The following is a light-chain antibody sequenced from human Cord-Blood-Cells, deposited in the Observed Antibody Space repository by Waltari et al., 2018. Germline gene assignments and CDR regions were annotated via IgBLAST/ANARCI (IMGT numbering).Light chain of an antibody. Sequence: EIVLTQSPGTLSLSPGERATLSCRASQSVSSSYLAWYQQKPGQAPRLLSYGASSRATGIPDRCRGSGSGTDFTLTISRLEPEDFAVYYCQQYGSSPWTFGQGTKVEIK. CDR2: GAS. CDR3: QQYGSSPWT. CDR1: QSVSSSY. J-gene: IGKJ1*01. V-gene: IGKV3-20*01.